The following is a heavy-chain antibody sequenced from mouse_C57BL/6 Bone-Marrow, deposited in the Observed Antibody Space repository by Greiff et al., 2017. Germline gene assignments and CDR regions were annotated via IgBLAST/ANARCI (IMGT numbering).Heavy chain of an antibody. Sequence: EVQLVESGGGLVKPGGSLKLSCAASGFTFSSYAMSWVRQTPEKGLEWVATISDGGSYTYYPDNVKGRFTISRDNAKNNLYLQMSHLKSEDTAMDYFANYYYGSSWYFAVWGTGTTVTVSS. V-gene: IGHV5-4*01. CDR3: ANYYYGSSWYFAV. D-gene: IGHD1-1*01. CDR1: GFTFSSYA. J-gene: IGHJ1*03. CDR2: ISDGGSYT.